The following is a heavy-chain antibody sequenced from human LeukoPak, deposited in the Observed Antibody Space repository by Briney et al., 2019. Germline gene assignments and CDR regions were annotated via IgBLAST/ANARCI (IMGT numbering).Heavy chain of an antibody. V-gene: IGHV4-39*01. CDR2: LYYSGTT. D-gene: IGHD1-1*01. J-gene: IGHJ4*02. CDR3: ASSIRTTFDN. CDR1: GGSISSSHYY. Sequence: SETLSLTCTVSGGSISSSHYYWGWIRQPPGKGLEWIGSLYYSGTTYYNPSLKSRVTISVDTSKNQFSLKLSSVTAADTALFFCASSIRTTFDNWGQGTLVTVSS.